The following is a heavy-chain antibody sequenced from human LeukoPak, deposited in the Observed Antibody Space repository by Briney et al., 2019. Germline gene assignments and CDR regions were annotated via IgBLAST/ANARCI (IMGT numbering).Heavy chain of an antibody. CDR1: GFSFSSYG. D-gene: IGHD5-18*01. J-gene: IGHJ4*02. Sequence: PGRSLRLSCAASGFSFSSYGMHWVRQAPGKGLEWVAVIWYDGTNKYYADSVKGRFTISRDNSKNTLYLQMNSLRAEDTAVYYCARDQRGFSYFKYYFDYWGQGTLVTVSS. CDR3: ARDQRGFSYFKYYFDY. V-gene: IGHV3-33*01. CDR2: IWYDGTNK.